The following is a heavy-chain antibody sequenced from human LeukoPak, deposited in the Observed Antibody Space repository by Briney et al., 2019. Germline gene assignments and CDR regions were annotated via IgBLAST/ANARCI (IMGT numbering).Heavy chain of an antibody. CDR2: MNPNSGNT. CDR3: ARGGRWELPRPYAFDI. J-gene: IGHJ3*02. D-gene: IGHD1-26*01. CDR1: GYTFTSYD. V-gene: IGHV1-8*01. Sequence: GGSVTVSCKASGYTFTSYDINWVRQAPGQGLEWVGWMNPNSGNTGYAQTLQGRVTMTTDTSTSTAYMELRNLRSDDTAVYYCARGGRWELPRPYAFDIWGQGTMVTVSS.